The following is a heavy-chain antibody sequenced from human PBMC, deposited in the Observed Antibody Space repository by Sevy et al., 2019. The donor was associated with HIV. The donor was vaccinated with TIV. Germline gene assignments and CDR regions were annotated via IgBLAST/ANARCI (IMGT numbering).Heavy chain of an antibody. J-gene: IGHJ4*02. D-gene: IGHD5-18*01. CDR3: TKYSYGYFDY. CDR1: GFTVSSNY. Sequence: GGSLRLSCAASGFTVSSNYMSWVRQAPGKGLEWVSVIYSGGSTYYADSVKGGFTISRDNSKNTLYLQMNSLRAEDTAVYYCTKYSYGYFDYWGQGTLVTVSS. V-gene: IGHV3-66*02. CDR2: IYSGGST.